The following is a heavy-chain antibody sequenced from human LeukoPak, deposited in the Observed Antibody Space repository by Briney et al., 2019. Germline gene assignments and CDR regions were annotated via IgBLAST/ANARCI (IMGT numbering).Heavy chain of an antibody. CDR1: GFTFSSYW. CDR3: ARRIVGPSSGGDY. Sequence: GGSPRLSCAASGFTFSSYWMSWVRQAPGKGLEWVANIKQDGSEKYYVDSVQGRFTISRDNAKNSLYLQMNSLRVEDTAVYYCARRIVGPSSGGDYWGQGTPVTVSS. CDR2: IKQDGSEK. V-gene: IGHV3-7*01. J-gene: IGHJ4*02. D-gene: IGHD1-26*01.